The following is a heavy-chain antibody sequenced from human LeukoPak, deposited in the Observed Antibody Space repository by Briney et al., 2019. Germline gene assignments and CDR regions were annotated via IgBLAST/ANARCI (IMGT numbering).Heavy chain of an antibody. D-gene: IGHD5-18*01. CDR3: ARDRDTAMGL. V-gene: IGHV3-30-3*01. CDR1: GFTFSNYA. CDR2: ISYDGNDK. J-gene: IGHJ4*02. Sequence: GRSLRLSCAASGFTFSNYAMHWVRQAPGKRLEWVAIISYDGNDKYYTDSVKGRFTISRDKSKNTLYLQMNSLRAEDTAVYYCARDRDTAMGLWGQGTLVTVSS.